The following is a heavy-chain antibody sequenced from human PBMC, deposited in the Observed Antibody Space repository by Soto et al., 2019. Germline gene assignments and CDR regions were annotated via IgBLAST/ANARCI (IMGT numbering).Heavy chain of an antibody. D-gene: IGHD5-12*01. CDR3: ARQVATIYYYYGMDV. CDR2: IKPGDSDT. V-gene: IGHV5-51*01. Sequence: GESLKISCKGSRYSFTDYWIHGVRRLPGKGLEWMGTIKPGDSDTRYSPSFQGQVTISADKSISTAYLQWSSLKASDTAMYYCARQVATIYYYYGMDVWGQGTTVTVSS. J-gene: IGHJ6*02. CDR1: RYSFTDYW.